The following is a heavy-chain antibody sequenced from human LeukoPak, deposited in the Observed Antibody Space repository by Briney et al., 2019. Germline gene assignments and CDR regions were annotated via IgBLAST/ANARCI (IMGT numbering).Heavy chain of an antibody. D-gene: IGHD3-16*01. J-gene: IGHJ4*02. CDR1: GSTFNSHG. CDR2: ISGDYGYT. Sequence: GASVKVSCKASGSTFNSHGISWIRQAPGQGPEWLGWISGDYGYTKYAQKFQGRVTMTTDTSTDTSYMELRSLRSDDTAVYYCARNKTTGGGGFDYWGQGTLITVSS. CDR3: ARNKTTGGGGFDY. V-gene: IGHV1-18*04.